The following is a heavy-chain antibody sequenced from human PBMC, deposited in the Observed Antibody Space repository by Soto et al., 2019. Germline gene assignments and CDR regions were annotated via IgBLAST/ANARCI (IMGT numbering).Heavy chain of an antibody. J-gene: IGHJ4*02. V-gene: IGHV3-66*01. D-gene: IGHD3-3*01. CDR1: GFTVSSFY. CDR3: ARDRFGGAYNFWH. Sequence: EVQLVESGGGLVQPGGSLRLSCAASGFTVSSFYMTWVRQAPGKGLEWVSVISSDDSTHYADSVKGRFTISRDNSKNTLYLQMNSLRAEDTAVYYCARDRFGGAYNFWHGGQGTLVTVSS. CDR2: ISSDDST.